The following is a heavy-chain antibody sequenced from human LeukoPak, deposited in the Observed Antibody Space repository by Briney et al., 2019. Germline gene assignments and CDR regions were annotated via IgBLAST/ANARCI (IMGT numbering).Heavy chain of an antibody. CDR3: AREGPRGNSQFDY. D-gene: IGHD2/OR15-2a*01. CDR1: GFTFSSYG. V-gene: IGHV3-33*01. Sequence: GRSLRLSCAASGFTFSSYGMRWVRQAPGKGLEWVALIWYDGSSKYYADSMKGRLTISRDNSKNTLYLQMNSLRAEDTAVYYCAREGPRGNSQFDYWGQGTLVTVSS. J-gene: IGHJ4*02. CDR2: IWYDGSSK.